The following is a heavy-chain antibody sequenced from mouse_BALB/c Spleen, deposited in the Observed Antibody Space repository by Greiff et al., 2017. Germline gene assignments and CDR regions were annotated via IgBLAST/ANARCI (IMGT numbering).Heavy chain of an antibody. J-gene: IGHJ2*01. CDR2: ISSGGST. V-gene: IGHV5-6-5*01. Sequence: EVMLVESGGGLVKPGGSLKLSCAASGFTFSSYAMSWVRQTPEKRLEWVASISSGGSTYYPDSVKGRFTISRDNARNILYLQMSSLRSEDTAMYYCVRDPYVNDPFEYWGQGTTLTVSS. CDR1: GFTFSSYA. D-gene: IGHD2-2*01. CDR3: VRDPYVNDPFEY.